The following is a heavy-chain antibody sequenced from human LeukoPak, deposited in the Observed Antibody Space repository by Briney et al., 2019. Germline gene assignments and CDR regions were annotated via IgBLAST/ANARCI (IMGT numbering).Heavy chain of an antibody. CDR3: TRDRGFFDY. D-gene: IGHD3-10*01. CDR1: GFTFSSYA. Sequence: PGASLRLSCAASGFTFSSYAMSWVRQAPGKGLEWVSAISGSGGSTYYADSVKGRFSISRDNSKNTLYLQMNSLRAEDMAVYFCTRDRGFFDYWGQGTLVTVSS. J-gene: IGHJ4*02. CDR2: ISGSGGST. V-gene: IGHV3-23*01.